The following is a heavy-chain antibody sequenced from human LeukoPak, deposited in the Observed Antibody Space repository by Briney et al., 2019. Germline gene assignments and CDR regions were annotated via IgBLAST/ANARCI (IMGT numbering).Heavy chain of an antibody. CDR3: ARRNRRYGSGSQRGPITGWFDP. D-gene: IGHD3-10*01. V-gene: IGHV4-34*01. CDR1: GVSFSGYY. J-gene: IGHJ5*02. CDR2: INHSRST. Sequence: PSETLSLTCAVYGVSFSGYYWSWIRQSPGKGLEWIGKINHSRSTDYNPSLKSRVTISVDTSKNQFSLKLSSVTAADTAVYYCARRNRRYGSGSQRGPITGWFDPWGQGTLVTVSS.